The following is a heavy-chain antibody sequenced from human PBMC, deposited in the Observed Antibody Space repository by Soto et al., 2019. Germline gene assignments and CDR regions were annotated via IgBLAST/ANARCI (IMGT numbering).Heavy chain of an antibody. V-gene: IGHV1-69*11. CDR2: IIPILRTA. D-gene: IGHD5-12*01. Sequence: QVQVEQSGAVVKKPGSSVKVSCKASGDTFSSYGFTWVRQAPGQGLEWMGGIIPILRTANYAQKFQGRVTITADESTSTAYMELSSLSSEDTAVYYCARALVATNAFDYWGQGILVTVSS. J-gene: IGHJ4*02. CDR1: GDTFSSYG. CDR3: ARALVATNAFDY.